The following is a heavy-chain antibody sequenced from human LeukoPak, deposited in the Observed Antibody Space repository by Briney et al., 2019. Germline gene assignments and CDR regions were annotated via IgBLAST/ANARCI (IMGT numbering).Heavy chain of an antibody. Sequence: GGSLRLSCAGSGFSIRSYWMSWVRQAPGKGLEWVANIKQDGSAKYYVDSVRGRFTISRDNAENSVSLQMNSLRAEDTAVYFCARALVVVPGGDCWGQGTLVTVSS. CDR2: IKQDGSAK. CDR3: ARALVVVPGGDC. D-gene: IGHD2-15*01. V-gene: IGHV3-7*01. J-gene: IGHJ4*02. CDR1: GFSIRSYW.